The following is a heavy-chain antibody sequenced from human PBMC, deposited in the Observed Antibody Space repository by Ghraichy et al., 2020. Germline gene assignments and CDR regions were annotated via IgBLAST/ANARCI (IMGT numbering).Heavy chain of an antibody. Sequence: GGSLRLSCAASGFTFSSYGMHWVRQAPGKRLEWVAVIWYDGSNKYYADSVKGRFTISRDNSKNTLYLQMNSLRAEDTAVYYCARVYTANYYYYGMDVWGQGTTVTVSS. V-gene: IGHV3-33*08. J-gene: IGHJ6*02. CDR3: ARVYTANYYYYGMDV. CDR1: GFTFSSYG. CDR2: IWYDGSNK. D-gene: IGHD3-16*01.